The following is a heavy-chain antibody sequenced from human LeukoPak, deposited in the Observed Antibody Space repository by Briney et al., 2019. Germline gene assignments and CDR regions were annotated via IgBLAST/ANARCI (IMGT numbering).Heavy chain of an antibody. CDR1: GFTFSSYG. J-gene: IGHJ6*03. Sequence: GGSLRLSCAASGFTFSSYGMSWVRQAPGKGLEWVSVIYTDGTTHYADSVKGRFTISRDDSKNTLYLQMNSLKTEDTAVYYCTTAPHYYDSSGYYDPFDYYYMDVWGKGTTVTVSS. D-gene: IGHD3-22*01. CDR2: IYTDGTT. CDR3: TTAPHYYDSSGYYDPFDYYYMDV. V-gene: IGHV3-23*03.